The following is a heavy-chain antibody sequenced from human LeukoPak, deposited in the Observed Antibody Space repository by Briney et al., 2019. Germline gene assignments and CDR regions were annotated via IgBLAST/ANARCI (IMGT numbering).Heavy chain of an antibody. CDR2: INPRGGSA. CDR3: ARDYHGSGSLTTFDY. Sequence: ASVKVSCKASGYTFTSFYMHRVRQAPGQGLEWMGIINPRGGSASSAQKFQGRVTLTRDTSTSTVYMELSSLSSQDTAVYYCARDYHGSGSLTTFDYWGQGTLVIVSS. D-gene: IGHD3-10*01. J-gene: IGHJ4*02. V-gene: IGHV1-46*01. CDR1: GYTFTSFY.